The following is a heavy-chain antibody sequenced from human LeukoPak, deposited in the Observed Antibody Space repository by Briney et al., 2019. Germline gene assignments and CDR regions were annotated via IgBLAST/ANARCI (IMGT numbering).Heavy chain of an antibody. Sequence: PGGSLRLSCAAAGFTLSSYAIHCVRQAPGKGLEWVAVISYDGSNKYYADSVKGRFTISRDNSKNTLYLQMNSLRAEDTAVYYCARDDLYYGSGSYYKMGFDYRLQGTLVTVSS. D-gene: IGHD3-10*01. CDR3: ARDDLYYGSGSYYKMGFDY. CDR1: GFTLSSYA. J-gene: IGHJ4*02. V-gene: IGHV3-30-3*01. CDR2: ISYDGSNK.